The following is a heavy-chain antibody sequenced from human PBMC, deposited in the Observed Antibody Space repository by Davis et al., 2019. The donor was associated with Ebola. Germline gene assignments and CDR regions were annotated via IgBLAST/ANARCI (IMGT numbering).Heavy chain of an antibody. J-gene: IGHJ4*02. CDR1: GGSISSYY. D-gene: IGHD4-11*01. CDR3: SNEDY. V-gene: IGHV4-59*04. Sequence: SETLSLTCTVSGGSISSYYWSWIRQPPGKGLEWIGYIYYSGSTYYNPSLKSRVTISVDTSKNQFSLKLSSVTAADTAVYYCSNEDYWGQGTLVTVSS. CDR2: IYYSGST.